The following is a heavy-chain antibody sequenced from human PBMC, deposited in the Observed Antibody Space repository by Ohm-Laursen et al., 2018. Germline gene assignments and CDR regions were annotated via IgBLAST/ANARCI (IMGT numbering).Heavy chain of an antibody. Sequence: PTQTLTLTCTFSGFSLSTSGVAVGWIRQPPGKALEWLALIFWDDDKRYSPSLKSRLTISKDTSKNQVVLTVTYMDPVDTATYYCARIRRYSSSWFYFDYWGQGTLVTVSS. CDR1: GFSLSTSGVA. D-gene: IGHD6-13*01. V-gene: IGHV2-5*02. CDR3: ARIRRYSSSWFYFDY. J-gene: IGHJ4*02. CDR2: IFWDDDK.